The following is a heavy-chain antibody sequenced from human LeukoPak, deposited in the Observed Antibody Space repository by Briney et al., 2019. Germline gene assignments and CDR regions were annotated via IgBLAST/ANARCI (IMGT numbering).Heavy chain of an antibody. CDR2: INPNSGDP. D-gene: IGHD2-8*01. CDR3: ARSAGHCNNGVCFTDYYIDV. V-gene: IGHV1-2*06. J-gene: IGHJ6*03. CDR1: GYTFTDSY. Sequence: ASVKVSCKASGYTFTDSYIHWVRQAPGKGLEWMGRINPNSGDPNYPQNFQGRVTMTRDTSISTAYMEMSSLTSDDTAVYYCARSAGHCNNGVCFTDYYIDVWGTGTTVTVSS.